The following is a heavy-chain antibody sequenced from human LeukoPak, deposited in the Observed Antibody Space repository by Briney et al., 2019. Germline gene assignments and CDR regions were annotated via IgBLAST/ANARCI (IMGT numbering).Heavy chain of an antibody. D-gene: IGHD6-13*01. J-gene: IGHJ4*02. Sequence: TGGSLRLSCAASGFTFSNYEMNWVRQAPGKGLEWVSYISSSDSTVYYADSVKGRFTISRDNAKNSLYLQKNSLRAEDTAVYYCATTPYDSSSWYYFDYWGQGTLVTVSS. V-gene: IGHV3-48*03. CDR2: ISSSDSTV. CDR1: GFTFSNYE. CDR3: ATTPYDSSSWYYFDY.